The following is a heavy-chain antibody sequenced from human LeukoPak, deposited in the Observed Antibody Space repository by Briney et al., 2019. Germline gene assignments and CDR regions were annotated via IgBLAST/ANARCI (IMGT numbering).Heavy chain of an antibody. CDR3: ARHGGETIVATLIHAFDI. J-gene: IGHJ3*02. D-gene: IGHD5-12*01. CDR2: ISSSGSTI. V-gene: IGHV3-11*01. CDR1: GFTFSDYY. Sequence: PGGSLRLSCAASGFTFSDYYMSWIRQAPGKGLEWVSYISSSGSTIYYADSVKGRFTISRDNAKNSLYLQMNSLRAEDTAVYYCARHGGETIVATLIHAFDIWGQGTTVTVSS.